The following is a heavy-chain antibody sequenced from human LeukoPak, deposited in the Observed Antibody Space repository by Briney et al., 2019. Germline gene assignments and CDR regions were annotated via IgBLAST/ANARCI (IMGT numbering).Heavy chain of an antibody. D-gene: IGHD3-9*01. CDR1: GGTFSSYA. CDR2: IIPIFGTA. J-gene: IGHJ4*02. Sequence: ASVKVSCKASGGTFSSYAISWVRQAPGQGLEWMGGIIPIFGTANYAQKFQGRVTITADKSTSTAYMELSSLRSEDTAVYYCARDWGGNYDILTGYFDYWGQGTLVTVSS. CDR3: ARDWGGNYDILTGYFDY. V-gene: IGHV1-69*06.